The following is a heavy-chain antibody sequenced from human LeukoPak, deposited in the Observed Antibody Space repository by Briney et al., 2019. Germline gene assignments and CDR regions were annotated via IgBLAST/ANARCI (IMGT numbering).Heavy chain of an antibody. D-gene: IGHD7-27*01. V-gene: IGHV4-39*01. Sequence: SETLSLTCSVSGGSVSSSSYYWGWIRQPPGKGLEWIGGISHSGTNCNNPSLKSRVSISIDTSKNQFSVKLTSVTAADTAIYYCASLGTLRSWGQGTLVTVSS. CDR2: ISHSGTN. J-gene: IGHJ5*02. CDR3: ASLGTLRS. CDR1: GGSVSSSSYY.